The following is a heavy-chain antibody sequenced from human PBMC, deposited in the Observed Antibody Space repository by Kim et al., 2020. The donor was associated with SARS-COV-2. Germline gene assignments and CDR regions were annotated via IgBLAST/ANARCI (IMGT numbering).Heavy chain of an antibody. Sequence: SRKSRVTISVDTSKNQFSLKLSSVTAADTAVYYCARGGFLVVAAYYYFDYWGQGTLVTVSS. V-gene: IGHV4-31*02. J-gene: IGHJ4*02. CDR3: ARGGFLVVAAYYYFDY. D-gene: IGHD2-15*01.